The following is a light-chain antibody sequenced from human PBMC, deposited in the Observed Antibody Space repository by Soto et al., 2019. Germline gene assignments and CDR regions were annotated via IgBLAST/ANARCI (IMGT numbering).Light chain of an antibody. Sequence: EIVLTQSPATLSLSPGERATLSCRASQSVSSYLAWYQQKPGHAPRLLIYDTSNRATGIPARFSGSGSGTDFNLTISSLEPEDFAVYYCQQRSKWPPMYTFGQGTKLEMK. J-gene: IGKJ2*01. CDR2: DTS. CDR1: QSVSSY. CDR3: QQRSKWPPMYT. V-gene: IGKV3-11*01.